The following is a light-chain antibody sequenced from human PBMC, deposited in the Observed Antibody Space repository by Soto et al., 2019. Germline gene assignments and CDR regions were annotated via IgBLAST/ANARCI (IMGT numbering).Light chain of an antibody. V-gene: IGKV3-11*01. CDR2: NAP. CDR1: TSVGSY. CDR3: QQRSRWLWT. J-gene: IGKJ1*01. Sequence: EIVLTQSPPPLSLSPGEGATPASRAITSVGSYLAWNKQKPAQAPSLLTYNAPNRATGIPARFSGSGSGTDFTLTISSLEPEDFAVYYCQQRSRWLWTFGQGTRVEIK.